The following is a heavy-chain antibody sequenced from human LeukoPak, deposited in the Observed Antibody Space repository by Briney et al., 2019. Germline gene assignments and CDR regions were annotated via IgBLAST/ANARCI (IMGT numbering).Heavy chain of an antibody. J-gene: IGHJ5*02. CDR2: ISGSGGST. D-gene: IGHD6-19*01. V-gene: IGHV3-23*01. CDR1: GFTFSSYA. Sequence: GGSLRLSCAASGFTFSSYAMSWVRQAPGKGLEWVSAISGSGGSTYYADSVKGRFTISRDNAKNSLYLQMNSLRAEDTAVYYCAIGIAVAGTAHNWFDPWGQGTLVTVSS. CDR3: AIGIAVAGTAHNWFDP.